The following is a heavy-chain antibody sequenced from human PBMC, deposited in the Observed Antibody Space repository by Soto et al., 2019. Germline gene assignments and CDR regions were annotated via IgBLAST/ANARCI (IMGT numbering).Heavy chain of an antibody. Sequence: QVQLVQSGAEVKKPGASVKVSCKASGYTFTSYAMHWVRQAPGQRLEWMGWINAGNGNTKYSQKFQGRVTITRDTSASTAYMELSSLRSEDTAVYYCARGYCSGGSCYMSGYWGQGTLVNVSS. CDR1: GYTFTSYA. V-gene: IGHV1-3*01. CDR3: ARGYCSGGSCYMSGY. D-gene: IGHD2-15*01. J-gene: IGHJ4*02. CDR2: INAGNGNT.